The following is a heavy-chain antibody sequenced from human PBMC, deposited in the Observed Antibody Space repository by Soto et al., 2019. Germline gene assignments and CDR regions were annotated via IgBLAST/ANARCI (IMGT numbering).Heavy chain of an antibody. CDR1: GGSISSYY. D-gene: IGHD1-26*01. CDR2: IYYSGST. Sequence: QVQLQESGPGLVKPSETLSLTCTVSGGSISSYYWSWIRQPPGKGLEWIGYIYYSGSTNYNPSLKSRVTISGDTSKNQFSLKLSSVTAADTAVYYCARDLGGEIKELPMDYWGQGTLVTVSS. CDR3: ARDLGGEIKELPMDY. V-gene: IGHV4-59*01. J-gene: IGHJ4*02.